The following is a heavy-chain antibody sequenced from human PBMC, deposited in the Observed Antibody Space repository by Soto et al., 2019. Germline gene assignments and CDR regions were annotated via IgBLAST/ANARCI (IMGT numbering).Heavy chain of an antibody. CDR1: GFTFDDYA. J-gene: IGHJ6*02. CDR2: ISWNGDII. V-gene: IGHV3-9*01. D-gene: IGHD3-10*01. Sequence: EVQLVESGGGLVQPGRSLRLSCGVSGFTFDDYAMHWVRQGPGKGLEWVSGISWNGDIIGYGDTVKGRFTISRDNAKKSLYMQMNMLRTEDTALYYCARGGGFGDLLARYGMDVWGHGTTVTVSS. CDR3: ARGGGFGDLLARYGMDV.